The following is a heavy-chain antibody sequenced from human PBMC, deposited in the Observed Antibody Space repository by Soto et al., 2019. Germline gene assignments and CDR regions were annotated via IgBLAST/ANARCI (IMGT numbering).Heavy chain of an antibody. D-gene: IGHD1-1*01. CDR1: GYAFTTYG. CDR3: ARGRYGDY. Sequence: QVHLVQSGAEVKKPGASVKVSCQASGYAFTTYGITWVRQAPGQGLEWMGWISAHNGNTNYAQKLQGRVTVTRDTSRSTAYMELRSRRSGETAVYYCARGRYGDYWGQGALVTVSS. V-gene: IGHV1-18*01. CDR2: ISAHNGNT. J-gene: IGHJ4*02.